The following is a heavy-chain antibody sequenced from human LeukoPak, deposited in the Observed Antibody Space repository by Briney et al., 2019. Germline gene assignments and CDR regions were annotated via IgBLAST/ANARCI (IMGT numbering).Heavy chain of an antibody. V-gene: IGHV3-30*04. Sequence: GGSLRLSCAASGFSFSNYAMHWVRQAPGKGLEWVALISHDGSNKYYADSVKGRFTISRDNSKNTLYMQMNSLRPEDTAVYYCARVSIPYGSGSYVYWGQGTLVTVSS. J-gene: IGHJ4*02. D-gene: IGHD3-10*01. CDR2: ISHDGSNK. CDR3: ARVSIPYGSGSYVY. CDR1: GFSFSNYA.